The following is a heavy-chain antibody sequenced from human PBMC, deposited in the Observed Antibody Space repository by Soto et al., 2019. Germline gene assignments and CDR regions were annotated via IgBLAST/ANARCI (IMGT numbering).Heavy chain of an antibody. CDR2: IKQDGSEK. CDR1: GFTFSSYW. Sequence: GGSLRLSCAASGFTFSSYWMSWVRQAPGKGLEWVANIKQDGSEKYYVDSVKGRFTISRDNAKNSLYLQMNSLRAEDTAVYYCAGAPNPDNWDEPHYYYYYMDVWGKGTTVTVSS. CDR3: AGAPNPDNWDEPHYYYYYMDV. D-gene: IGHD1-20*01. V-gene: IGHV3-7*04. J-gene: IGHJ6*03.